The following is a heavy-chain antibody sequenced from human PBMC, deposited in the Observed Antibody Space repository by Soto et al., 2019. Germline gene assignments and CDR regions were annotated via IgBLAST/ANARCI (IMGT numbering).Heavy chain of an antibody. V-gene: IGHV3-33*01. J-gene: IGHJ4*02. Sequence: QVQLVESGGGVVQPGRSLRLSCAASGFTFSSYGMHWVRQAPGKGLEWVAVIWYDGSNKYYADSVKGRFTISRDNSKNTPYLQMNSLRAEDTAVYYCARAFHYSSFVDYWGQGTLVTVSS. CDR1: GFTFSSYG. D-gene: IGHD6-6*01. CDR2: IWYDGSNK. CDR3: ARAFHYSSFVDY.